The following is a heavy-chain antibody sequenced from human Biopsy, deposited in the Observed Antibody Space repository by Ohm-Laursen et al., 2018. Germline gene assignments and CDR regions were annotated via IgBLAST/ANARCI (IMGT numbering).Heavy chain of an antibody. CDR3: AAYYYDSSGYFYAFHY. Sequence: SETLSLTCSVSGVSISSYFWSWIRQPLGKGLEWIGYVSYSGNTKYNPSLKSRVIISADTSKNQFSLKLSSVTAADTAMYYCAAYYYDSSGYFYAFHYRGQGTKVTVSS. J-gene: IGHJ4*03. CDR2: VSYSGNT. D-gene: IGHD3-22*01. CDR1: GVSISSYF. V-gene: IGHV4-59*08.